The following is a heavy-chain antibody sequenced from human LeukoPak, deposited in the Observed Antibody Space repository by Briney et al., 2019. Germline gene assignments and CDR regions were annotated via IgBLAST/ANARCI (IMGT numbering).Heavy chain of an antibody. CDR3: ARSSGWAKDAFDI. CDR2: INTDGSST. D-gene: IGHD6-19*01. J-gene: IGHJ3*02. Sequence: GGSLRLSCAASGFTFSSYWMHWVRQAPGKGLVWVSRINTDGSSTSYADSVKGRFTISRDNAKNTLYLQMNSLRAEDTAVYYCARSSGWAKDAFDIWGQGTMVTVSS. V-gene: IGHV3-74*01. CDR1: GFTFSSYW.